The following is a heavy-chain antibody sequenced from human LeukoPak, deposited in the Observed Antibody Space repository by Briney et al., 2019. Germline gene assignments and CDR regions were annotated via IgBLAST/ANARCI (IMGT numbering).Heavy chain of an antibody. V-gene: IGHV1-46*01. CDR2: INPSGGST. CDR3: ARAVFGSGSSGSDY. Sequence: GASVKVSCKASGGTFSSYAISWVRQAPGQGLEWMGIINPSGGSTSYAQKFQGRVTMTRDTSTSTVYMELSSLRSEDTAVYYCARAVFGSGSSGSDYWGQGTLVTVSS. J-gene: IGHJ4*02. D-gene: IGHD6-19*01. CDR1: GGTFSSYA.